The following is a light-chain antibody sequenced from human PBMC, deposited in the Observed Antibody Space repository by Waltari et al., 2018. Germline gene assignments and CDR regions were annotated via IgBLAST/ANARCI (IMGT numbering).Light chain of an antibody. Sequence: QSALTQPASVSGSPGQSNTISCTGTNSDVGSYNLVPCYQHHPGKAPKLIIYEVTKRPAGFCLLVCGSKSGTTAALTISGRQAETEDDYYFCSNVDTGTSVVFGGGTKLSVL. J-gene: IGLJ2*01. CDR1: NSDVGSYNL. V-gene: IGLV2-23*02. CDR2: EVT. CDR3: CSNVDTGTSVV.